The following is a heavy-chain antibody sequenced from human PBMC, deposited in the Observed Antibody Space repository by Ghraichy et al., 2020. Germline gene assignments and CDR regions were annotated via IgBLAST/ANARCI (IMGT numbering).Heavy chain of an antibody. Sequence: GGSLRLSCAASGFTFSSYAMSWVRQAPGKGLEWVSLISGSGGNTYYAESVKGRFTISRDKSKNTLFLQMSGLRAEDTAVYYCAKDQGKVGATWLGGYYYYGMDVWGQGTTVTVSS. J-gene: IGHJ6*02. CDR1: GFTFSSYA. CDR3: AKDQGKVGATWLGGYYYYGMDV. D-gene: IGHD1-26*01. CDR2: ISGSGGNT. V-gene: IGHV3-23*01.